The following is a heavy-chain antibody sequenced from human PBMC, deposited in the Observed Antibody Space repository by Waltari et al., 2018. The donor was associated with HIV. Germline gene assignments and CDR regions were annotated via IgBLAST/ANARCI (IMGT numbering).Heavy chain of an antibody. D-gene: IGHD3-3*01. CDR1: GFTFDDYA. CDR3: AKDMRRFLHPGRGHYGMDV. CDR2: ISWNSGSI. J-gene: IGHJ6*02. V-gene: IGHV3-9*01. Sequence: EVQLVESGGGLVQPGRSLRLSCAASGFTFDDYAMHWVRQAPGKGLEWVSGISWNSGSIGYADSVKGRFTISRDNAKNSLYLQMNSLRAEDTALYYCAKDMRRFLHPGRGHYGMDVWGQGTTVTVSS.